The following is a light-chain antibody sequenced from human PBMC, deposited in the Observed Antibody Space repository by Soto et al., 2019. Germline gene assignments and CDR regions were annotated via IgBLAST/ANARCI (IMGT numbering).Light chain of an antibody. CDR1: QSVSSSY. J-gene: IGKJ2*01. V-gene: IGKV3D-20*01. CDR2: DAS. Sequence: EIVLTQTPATLSLSPGERATLSCGASQSVSSSYLAWYQQKPGLAPRLLMYDASSRATGIPDRFSGSGSGTDFTRTISRLEPEDFAVDYCHQYGSSPYTFGQGTKLEIK. CDR3: HQYGSSPYT.